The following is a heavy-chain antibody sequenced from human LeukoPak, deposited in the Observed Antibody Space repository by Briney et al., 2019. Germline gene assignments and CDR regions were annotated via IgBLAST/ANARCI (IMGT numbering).Heavy chain of an antibody. J-gene: IGHJ6*02. CDR3: ARDPYYGSNSRYYYYYGMDV. D-gene: IGHD4-23*01. V-gene: IGHV3-21*01. Sequence: PGGSLRLSCAASGFTFSSYSVNWVRQAPGRGLEWVSSISSSGSYIYYADSVKGRFTISRDNAKNSLYLQMNSLRAEDTAVYYCARDPYYGSNSRYYYYYGMDVWGQGTTVTVSS. CDR1: GFTFSSYS. CDR2: ISSSGSYI.